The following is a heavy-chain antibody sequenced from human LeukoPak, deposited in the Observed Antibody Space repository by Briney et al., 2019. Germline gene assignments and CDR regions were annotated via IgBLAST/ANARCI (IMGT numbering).Heavy chain of an antibody. D-gene: IGHD5-24*01. V-gene: IGHV3-20*04. CDR1: GFTFDDYG. Sequence: GGSLRLSCAASGFTFDDYGMSWVRQAPGEGLEWVSGINWNGGSTGYADSVKGRFTISRDNAKNSLYLQMNSLRAEHTALYYCAKQTTDGYSPFDYWGQGTLVTVSS. CDR2: INWNGGST. J-gene: IGHJ4*02. CDR3: AKQTTDGYSPFDY.